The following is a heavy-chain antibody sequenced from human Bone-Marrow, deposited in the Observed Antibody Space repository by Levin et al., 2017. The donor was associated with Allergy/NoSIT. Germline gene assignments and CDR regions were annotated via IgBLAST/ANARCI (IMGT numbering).Heavy chain of an antibody. J-gene: IGHJ6*02. Sequence: TGGSLRLSCAASGFNFEVYGIHWVRQAPGKGLEWVSIISYDGSEKYFADSVKGRFTISRDNAKNTVSLQMNSLRNEDTALYYCVRNSASTLGCSMDVWGQGTMVTVSS. D-gene: IGHD3-10*01. CDR2: ISYDGSEK. CDR3: VRNSASTLGCSMDV. CDR1: GFNFEVYG. V-gene: IGHV3-30*03.